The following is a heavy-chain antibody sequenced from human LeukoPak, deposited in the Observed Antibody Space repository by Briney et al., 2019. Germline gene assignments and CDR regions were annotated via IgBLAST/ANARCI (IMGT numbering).Heavy chain of an antibody. J-gene: IGHJ4*02. D-gene: IGHD3-9*01. CDR1: GFTVSSNY. Sequence: GGSLRLSCAASGFTVSSNYMSWVRQAPGKGLEWVSVIYSGGSTYYADSVKGRFTISRDNSKNTLYLQMNSLRAEDTAVYYCARGSYYDILTSGGALDYWGQGTLVTVSS. V-gene: IGHV3-53*01. CDR2: IYSGGST. CDR3: ARGSYYDILTSGGALDY.